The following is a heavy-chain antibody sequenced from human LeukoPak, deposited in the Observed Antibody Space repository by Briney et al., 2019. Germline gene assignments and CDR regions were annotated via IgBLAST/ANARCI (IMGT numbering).Heavy chain of an antibody. V-gene: IGHV3-7*03. D-gene: IGHD3-3*01. CDR1: GFTFSSYW. CDR2: IKEDGSLK. Sequence: GGSLRLSCAASGFTFSSYWMTWVRQAPGKGLEWVANIKEDGSLKYYVDSVKGRFTISRDNAKNSLYLQMSSLRVEDTAVYYCARDVLGRSGEQLDYWGQGTLVTVSS. CDR3: ARDVLGRSGEQLDY. J-gene: IGHJ4*02.